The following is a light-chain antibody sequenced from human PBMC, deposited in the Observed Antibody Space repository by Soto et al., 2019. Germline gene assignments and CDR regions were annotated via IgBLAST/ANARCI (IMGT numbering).Light chain of an antibody. CDR2: GAS. V-gene: IGKV3-20*01. Sequence: DIVLTQSPGTLSLSPGERATLSCRASQRVTTRYLAWYQQKPGQAPRLLMYGASSRATGIPDRFSGSGSGTEFTLTITRLEPEDFAVYYCQQYDSLPRTFGQGTKVEL. J-gene: IGKJ1*01. CDR1: QRVTTRY. CDR3: QQYDSLPRT.